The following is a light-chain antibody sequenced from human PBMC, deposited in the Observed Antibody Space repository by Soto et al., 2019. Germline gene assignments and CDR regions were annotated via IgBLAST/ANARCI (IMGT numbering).Light chain of an antibody. CDR2: GAS. CDR3: QQYGTSPST. J-gene: IGKJ3*01. V-gene: IGKV3-20*01. CDR1: QSVSSN. Sequence: EIVMTQSPATLSVSPGERATLSCRASQSVSSNLAWYQQKPGQAPRLLIFGASRRATGIPDRFSGSGSGTDFTFTINRLEPEDFAVYYCQQYGTSPSTFGPGTKVDIK.